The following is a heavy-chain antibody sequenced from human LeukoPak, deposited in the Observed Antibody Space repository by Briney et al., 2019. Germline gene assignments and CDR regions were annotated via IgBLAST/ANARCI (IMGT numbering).Heavy chain of an antibody. J-gene: IGHJ4*02. CDR1: GFTFSSYA. Sequence: AGGSLRLSCAASGFTFSSYAMSWVRQAPGKGLEWVSAISGSGGSTYYADSVKGRYTISRDNSKNTLYLQMNSLRAEDTAVYYCAKEVAAAGIGYAGYWGQGTLVTVSS. CDR3: AKEVAAAGIGYAGY. V-gene: IGHV3-23*01. CDR2: ISGSGGST. D-gene: IGHD6-13*01.